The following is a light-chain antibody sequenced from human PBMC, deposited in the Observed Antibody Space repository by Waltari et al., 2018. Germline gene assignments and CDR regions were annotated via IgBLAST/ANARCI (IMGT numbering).Light chain of an antibody. Sequence: DIQMTQSPSSLSASVGDRVTINCRASQSISSYLNWYQQKPGKAPKLLIYAASSLQSGVPSRFSGSGSGTDFTLTISSLQPEDFATYYCQQSYSFLTFGGGTKVEIK. V-gene: IGKV1-39*01. CDR3: QQSYSFLT. CDR1: QSISSY. CDR2: AAS. J-gene: IGKJ4*01.